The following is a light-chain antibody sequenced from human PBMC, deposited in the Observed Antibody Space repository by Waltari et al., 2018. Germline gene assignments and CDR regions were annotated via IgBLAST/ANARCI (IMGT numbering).Light chain of an antibody. Sequence: QSALTQPASVSASPGQSITISCTGTSSDVARHDLVSWYQQFPGKAPKLIIYDGNKRPSRVSNRFSGFQSGNTATLTISGLQAEDEADYYCCSDEGDNTWVFGGGTKVTVL. CDR2: DGN. CDR3: CSDEGDNTWV. V-gene: IGLV2-23*01. J-gene: IGLJ3*02. CDR1: SSDVARHDL.